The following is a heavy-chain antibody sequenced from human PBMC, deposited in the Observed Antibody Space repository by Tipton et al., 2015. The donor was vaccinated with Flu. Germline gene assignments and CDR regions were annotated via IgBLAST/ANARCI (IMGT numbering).Heavy chain of an antibody. CDR2: IYTSGST. CDR3: ARHTNKSNWFDP. D-gene: IGHD2/OR15-2a*01. CDR1: GGSISSGSYY. J-gene: IGHJ5*02. Sequence: TLSLTCTVSGGSISSGSYYWSWIRQPAGKGLEWIGRIYTSGSTNYNPSLKSRVTISVDTSKNQFSLKLSSVTAADTAVYYCARHTNKSNWFDPWAREPWSPSPQ. V-gene: IGHV4-61*02.